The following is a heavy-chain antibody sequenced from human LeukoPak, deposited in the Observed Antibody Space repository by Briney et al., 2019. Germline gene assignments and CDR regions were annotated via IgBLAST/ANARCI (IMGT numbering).Heavy chain of an antibody. Sequence: SETLSLTCTVSGDSVSGISFYWSWIRQPPGKGLQYIGYIQYSGSTNYNPSLRSRVTISVDTSKNQFSLKLSSVTAADTAVYYCARGKGGGSYWGQGTLVTVSS. CDR1: GDSVSGISFY. V-gene: IGHV4-61*01. D-gene: IGHD1-26*01. CDR2: IQYSGST. CDR3: ARGKGGGSY. J-gene: IGHJ4*02.